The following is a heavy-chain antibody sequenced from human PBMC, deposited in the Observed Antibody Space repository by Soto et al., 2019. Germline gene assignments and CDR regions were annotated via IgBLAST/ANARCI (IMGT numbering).Heavy chain of an antibody. D-gene: IGHD2-21*02. V-gene: IGHV1-46*01. Sequence: ASVKVSCKASGYTFTSCYMHWVRQAPGQGLEWMRMINPSGGSTSYAQKYQGRVTMTRDTSTSTAYMELRSLRSDDTSVYYCARDLPDDSDAFDIWGQGTMVTVSS. CDR2: INPSGGST. J-gene: IGHJ3*02. CDR3: ARDLPDDSDAFDI. CDR1: GYTFTSCY.